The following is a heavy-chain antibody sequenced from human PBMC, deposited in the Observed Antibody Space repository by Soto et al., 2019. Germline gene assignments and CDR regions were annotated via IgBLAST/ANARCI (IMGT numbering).Heavy chain of an antibody. CDR1: GFTLSMYS. D-gene: IGHD2-21*02. CDR3: ARDQLILPAHDFFYGSDV. Sequence: DVQLEESGGGLVQPGESLRLSCEVSGFTLSMYSMTWVRQAPGKGLEWVAKIPQEGSDGPYVDSVKGRFTISRDNAKNSVYLQMNSLRAEDTAVYYCARDQLILPAHDFFYGSDVWGQGAKVTVSS. V-gene: IGHV3-7*03. J-gene: IGHJ6*02. CDR2: IPQEGSDG.